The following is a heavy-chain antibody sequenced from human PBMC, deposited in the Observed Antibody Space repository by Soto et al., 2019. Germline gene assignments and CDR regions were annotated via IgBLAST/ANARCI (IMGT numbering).Heavy chain of an antibody. CDR3: ATSVAVTGAHIDY. CDR2: VYYTGST. V-gene: IGHV4-59*01. J-gene: IGHJ4*02. Sequence: KPSETLSLTCSVSGGSISGSYWSWIRQSPGKGLEWLGYVYYTGSTNYSPSLRSRVSISVDTSKNEFSLRLSSVTAADTAVYFCATSVAVTGAHIDYWGQGTQVTLS. CDR1: GGSISGSY. D-gene: IGHD2-8*02.